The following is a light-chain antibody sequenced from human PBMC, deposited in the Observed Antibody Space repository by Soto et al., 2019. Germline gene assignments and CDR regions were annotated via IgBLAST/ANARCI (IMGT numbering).Light chain of an antibody. CDR1: QRFSTN. CDR2: ATS. CDR3: QQYYNWPLT. Sequence: VMTQSPATLSLSPWERATLSCRASQRFSTNVAWYQQKPGQAPRLLIYATSTRATGIPARFSGSGSGTEFTLTISSLQSEDFAVYHCQQYYNWPLTFGGGTKVDIK. V-gene: IGKV3-15*01. J-gene: IGKJ4*01.